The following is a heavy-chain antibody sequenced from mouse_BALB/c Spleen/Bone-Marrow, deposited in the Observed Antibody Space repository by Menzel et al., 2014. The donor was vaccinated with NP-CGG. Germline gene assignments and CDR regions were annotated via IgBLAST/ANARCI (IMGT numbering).Heavy chain of an antibody. CDR3: TRDLYDGYYYYAMDY. D-gene: IGHD2-3*01. J-gene: IGHJ4*01. CDR1: GFTFSSYT. Sequence: EVQLVESGGGLVKPGGSLKLSCAASGFTFSSYTMSWVRQTPEKRLEWVATISSGGSYTYYPDSVKGRFTISRDNAKNTLYLQMSTLKSEDTAMYYCTRDLYDGYYYYAMDYWGQGISVTVSS. V-gene: IGHV5-6-4*01. CDR2: ISSGGSYT.